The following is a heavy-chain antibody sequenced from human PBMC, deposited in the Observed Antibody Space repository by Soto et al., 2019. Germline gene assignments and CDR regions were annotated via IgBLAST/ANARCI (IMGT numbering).Heavy chain of an antibody. CDR3: ARGYCGGDCYFDY. Sequence: GGSLRLSCAASGFTFSRYAMSWVRQAPGKGLEWVSAISGSGGSTYYADSVKGRFTISRDNSKNTLYLQMNSLRAEDTAVYYCARGYCGGDCYFDYWGQGILVTVSS. V-gene: IGHV3-23*01. CDR2: ISGSGGST. D-gene: IGHD2-21*02. J-gene: IGHJ4*02. CDR1: GFTFSRYA.